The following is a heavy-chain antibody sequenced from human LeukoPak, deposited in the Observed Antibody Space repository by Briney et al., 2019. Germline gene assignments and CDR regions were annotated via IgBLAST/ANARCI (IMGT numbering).Heavy chain of an antibody. V-gene: IGHV3-30*14. J-gene: IGHJ4*02. Sequence: GRSLRLSCAASGFTFSSYAMHWVRQAPGKGLEWVAVISYDGSNKYYADSVKGRFTISRDNSKNTLYLQMNSLRAEDTAVYYCARDNKGSYSSDYWGQGTLVTVSS. CDR2: ISYDGSNK. CDR3: ARDNKGSYSSDY. CDR1: GFTFSSYA. D-gene: IGHD1-26*01.